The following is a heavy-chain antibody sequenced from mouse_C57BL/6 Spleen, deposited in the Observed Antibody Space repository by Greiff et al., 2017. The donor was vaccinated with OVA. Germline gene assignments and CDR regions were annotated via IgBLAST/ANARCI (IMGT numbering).Heavy chain of an antibody. D-gene: IGHD1-1*01. Sequence: QVQLQQPGAELVKPGASVKLSCKASGYTFTSYWMHWVKQRPGQGLEWIGMIHPNSGSTNYNEKFKSKATLTVDKSSSTAYMQLSSLTSEDSAVYYCARRGTTVVAPDWFAYWGQGTLVTVSA. CDR3: ARRGTTVVAPDWFAY. V-gene: IGHV1-64*01. CDR1: GYTFTSYW. J-gene: IGHJ3*01. CDR2: IHPNSGST.